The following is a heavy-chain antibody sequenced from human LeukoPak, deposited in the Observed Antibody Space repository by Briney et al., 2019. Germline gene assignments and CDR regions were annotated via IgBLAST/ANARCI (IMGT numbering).Heavy chain of an antibody. Sequence: GGSLRLSCAASGFTFTNFAMNWVRQAPGKGLEWVSVISGSGGSTYYADSVEGRFTISRDNSKNTLYLQMNSLRAEDTAVYYCARAVAAPSDTFDIWGQGTMVTVSS. CDR2: ISGSGGST. V-gene: IGHV3-23*01. CDR1: GFTFTNFA. CDR3: ARAVAAPSDTFDI. J-gene: IGHJ3*02. D-gene: IGHD6-19*01.